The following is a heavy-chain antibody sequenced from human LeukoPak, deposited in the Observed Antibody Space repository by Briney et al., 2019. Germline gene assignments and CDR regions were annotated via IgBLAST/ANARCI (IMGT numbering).Heavy chain of an antibody. Sequence: GGSLRLSCAACGFTFSSYAMSWVRQAPGKGLEWVSAISGSGGSTYYADSVKGRFTISRDNSKNTLYLQMNSLRAEDTAVYYCAKDFHSSSWYREMGKFDYWGQGTLVTVSS. CDR2: ISGSGGST. D-gene: IGHD6-13*01. J-gene: IGHJ4*02. CDR3: AKDFHSSSWYREMGKFDY. CDR1: GFTFSSYA. V-gene: IGHV3-23*01.